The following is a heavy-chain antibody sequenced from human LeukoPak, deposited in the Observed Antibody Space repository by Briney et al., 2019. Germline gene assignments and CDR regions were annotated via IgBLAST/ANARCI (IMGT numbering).Heavy chain of an antibody. CDR2: MNPNSGNT. D-gene: IGHD3-22*01. CDR3: ARVQNYYDSSQADY. CDR1: GYTFTSYD. Sequence: WASVKVSCKASGYTFTSYDINWVRQATGQGPEWMGWMNPNSGNTGYAQKFQGRVTITRNTSISTAYMELSSLRSEDTAVYYCARVQNYYDSSQADYWGQGTLVTVSS. J-gene: IGHJ4*02. V-gene: IGHV1-8*03.